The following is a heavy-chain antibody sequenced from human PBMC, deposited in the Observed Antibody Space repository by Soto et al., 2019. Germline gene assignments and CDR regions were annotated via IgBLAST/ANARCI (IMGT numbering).Heavy chain of an antibody. CDR3: MILPNGHTHGHHLGGMDV. J-gene: IGHJ6*01. V-gene: IGHV5-51*01. CDR2: IYPGDSDT. Sequence: EVQLVQSGAEVKKPGESLKISCKGSGYSFSNYWIGWVRQMPGKGLEWMGIIYPGDSDTRYSPSLQGQVTISADRSTSTAYLQWSSLKASDTAMYYCMILPNGHTHGHHLGGMDVW. CDR1: GYSFSNYW. D-gene: IGHD2-8*01.